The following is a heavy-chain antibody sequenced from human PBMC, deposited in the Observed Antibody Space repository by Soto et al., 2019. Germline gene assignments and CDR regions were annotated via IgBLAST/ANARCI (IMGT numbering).Heavy chain of an antibody. Sequence: SETLSLTCTVSGGSISSGGYYWSWIRQHPGKGLEWIGYIYYSGSTYYNPSLKSRVTISVDTSKNQFSLKLSSVTAADTAVYYCARDLGDSSGYLWSALDIWGQGTMVTVSS. V-gene: IGHV4-31*03. CDR1: GGSISSGGYY. CDR2: IYYSGST. D-gene: IGHD3-22*01. CDR3: ARDLGDSSGYLWSALDI. J-gene: IGHJ3*02.